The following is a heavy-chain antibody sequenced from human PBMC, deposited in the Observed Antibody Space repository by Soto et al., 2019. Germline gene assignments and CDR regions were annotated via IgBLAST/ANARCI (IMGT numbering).Heavy chain of an antibody. CDR2: MYPGDSDT. J-gene: IGHJ6*03. D-gene: IGHD4-4*01. V-gene: IGHV5-51*01. CDR1: GYRFSRYW. CDR3: ARLGVTATTPYYYMDV. Sequence: GESLKISCKGSGYRFSRYWIGWVRQMPGKGLEWMGIMYPGDSDTRYSPSFQGQVTISADKSLSTAYLQWSSLKASDTAMYYCARLGVTATTPYYYMDVWGKGTTVTVSS.